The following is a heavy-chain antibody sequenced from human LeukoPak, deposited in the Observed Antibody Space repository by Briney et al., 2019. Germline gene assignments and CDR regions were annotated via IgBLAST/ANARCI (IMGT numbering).Heavy chain of an antibody. D-gene: IGHD2-2*01. Sequence: VASVKVSCKVSGYTLTELSMHWVRQAPGKGLEWMGGFDPEDGETICAQKFQGRVTMTEDTSTDTAYMELSSLRSEDTAVYYCATVGRQYQLLPGWDYWGQGTLVTVSS. CDR3: ATVGRQYQLLPGWDY. CDR2: FDPEDGET. CDR1: GYTLTELS. J-gene: IGHJ4*02. V-gene: IGHV1-24*01.